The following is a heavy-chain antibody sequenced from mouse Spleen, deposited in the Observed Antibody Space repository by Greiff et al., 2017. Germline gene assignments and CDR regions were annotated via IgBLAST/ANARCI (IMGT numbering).Heavy chain of an antibody. V-gene: IGHV1-82*01. CDR3: ADYYGSGY. CDR1: GYAFSSSW. CDR2: IYPGDGDT. J-gene: IGHJ2*01. D-gene: IGHD1-1*01. Sequence: QVQLQQSGPELVKPGASVKISCKASGYAFSSSWMNWVKQRPGKGLEWIGRIYPGDGDTNYNGKFKGKATLTADKSSSTAYMQLSSLTSEDSAVYFCADYYGSGYWGQGTTLTVSS.